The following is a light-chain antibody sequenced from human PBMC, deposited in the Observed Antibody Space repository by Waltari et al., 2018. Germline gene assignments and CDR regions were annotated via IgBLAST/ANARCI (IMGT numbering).Light chain of an antibody. V-gene: IGKV1-17*03. CDR1: QGIRNY. CDR2: AAS. CDR3: LQHNSFPIT. J-gene: IGKJ5*01. Sequence: DIQMTQSPSAMSASVGDRVTITCRASQGIRNYLAWFQQKPGEVPKRLIYAASSLQSGVPSRFSGSGSGTEFTLTISSLQPEDFATYYCLQHNSFPITFGQGTRLDIK.